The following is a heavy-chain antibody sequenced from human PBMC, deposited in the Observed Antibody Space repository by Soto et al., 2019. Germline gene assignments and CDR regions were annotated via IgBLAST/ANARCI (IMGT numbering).Heavy chain of an antibody. J-gene: IGHJ4*02. D-gene: IGHD5-12*01. CDR1: GGSFSGYY. CDR3: ARAPYSGYDRSIAAAGASGFDY. CDR2: INHSGST. Sequence: SETLSLTCAVYGGSFSGYYWSWIRQPPGKGLEWIGEINHSGSTNYNPSLKSRVTISVDTSKNQFSLKLSSVTAADTAVYYCARAPYSGYDRSIAAAGASGFDYWGQGTLVTVSS. V-gene: IGHV4-34*01.